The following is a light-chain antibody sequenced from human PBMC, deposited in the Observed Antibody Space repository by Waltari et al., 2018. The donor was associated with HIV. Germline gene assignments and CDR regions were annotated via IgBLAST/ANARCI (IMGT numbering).Light chain of an antibody. CDR3: CSHAGNFIFA. Sequence: QSALTQPHSVSGSPGQSLTNSCTGTSSYVDTFVSWYQQHPGKAPQVIIYNVNNRPSGVPDRFSGSKSGNTAFLTISGLQADDEAEYHCCSHAGNFIFAFGTGTKVTVL. CDR1: SSYVDTF. J-gene: IGLJ1*01. V-gene: IGLV2-11*01. CDR2: NVN.